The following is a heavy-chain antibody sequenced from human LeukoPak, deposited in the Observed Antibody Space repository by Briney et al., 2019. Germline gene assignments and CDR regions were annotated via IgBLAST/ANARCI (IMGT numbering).Heavy chain of an antibody. V-gene: IGHV3-9*01. J-gene: IGHJ6*02. CDR1: GFTFDDYA. Sequence: GRSLRLSCAASGFTFDDYAMHWVRQAPGKGPEWVSGINNSGSVGYADFVKGRFTISRDKARNSLYLQMNSLRVEDTALYYCAKDFWEGRYGMDVWGQGTTVTVSS. D-gene: IGHD3-10*01. CDR2: INNSGSV. CDR3: AKDFWEGRYGMDV.